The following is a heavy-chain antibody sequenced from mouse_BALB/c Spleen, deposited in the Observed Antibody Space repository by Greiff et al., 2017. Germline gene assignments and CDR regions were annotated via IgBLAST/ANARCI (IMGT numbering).Heavy chain of an antibody. Sequence: EVKLEESGGGLVKPGGSLKLSCAASGFTFSDYYMYWVRQTPEKRLEWVATISDGGSYTYYPDSVKGRFTISRDNAKNNLYLQMSSLKSEDTAMYYCARDTYYDLYAMDYWGQGTSVTVSS. D-gene: IGHD2-10*01. CDR2: ISDGGSYT. J-gene: IGHJ4*01. V-gene: IGHV5-4*02. CDR3: ARDTYYDLYAMDY. CDR1: GFTFSDYY.